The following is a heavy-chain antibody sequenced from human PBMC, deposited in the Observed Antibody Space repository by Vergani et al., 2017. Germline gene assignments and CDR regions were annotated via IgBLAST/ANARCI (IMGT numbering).Heavy chain of an antibody. CDR1: GFTFNSYA. Sequence: QLLESGGGLIQPGGSLRLSCAASGFTFNSYALTWVRQAPGKGLEWVSGINNNGGSTYYADSGKGRFTISRDNSKNTLYLQMTDLRAEDTATYYCAKVCGSTSCPDGGGAFDVWGHGTMVTVSS. V-gene: IGHV3-23*01. D-gene: IGHD2-2*01. J-gene: IGHJ3*01. CDR2: INNNGGST. CDR3: AKVCGSTSCPDGGGAFDV.